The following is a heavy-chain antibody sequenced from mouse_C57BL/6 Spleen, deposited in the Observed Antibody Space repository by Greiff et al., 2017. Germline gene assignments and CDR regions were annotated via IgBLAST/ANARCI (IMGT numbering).Heavy chain of an antibody. CDR3: ASYYYGSSYEGFAY. D-gene: IGHD1-1*01. V-gene: IGHV5-6*02. CDR2: ISSGGSYT. CDR1: GFTFSSYG. J-gene: IGHJ3*01. Sequence: EVKLEESGGDLVKPGGSLKLSCAASGFTFSSYGMSWVRQTPDKRLEWVATISSGGSYTYYPDSVKGRFTISRDNAKNTLYLQMSSLKSEDTAMYYCASYYYGSSYEGFAYWGQGTLVTVSA.